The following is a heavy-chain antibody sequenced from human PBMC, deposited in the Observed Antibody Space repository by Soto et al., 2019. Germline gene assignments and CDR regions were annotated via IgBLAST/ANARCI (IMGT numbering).Heavy chain of an antibody. J-gene: IGHJ5*02. Sequence: SETLSLTCTVSGGPLSSSSYYWGWIRQPPGKGLEWIGSIYYSGSTYYNPSLKSRVTISVDTSKNQFSLKLSSVTAADTAVYYCARPNSGSYYGPSNWLDPWGQGTLVTVSS. D-gene: IGHD1-26*01. CDR3: ARPNSGSYYGPSNWLDP. CDR2: IYYSGST. V-gene: IGHV4-39*01. CDR1: GGPLSSSSYY.